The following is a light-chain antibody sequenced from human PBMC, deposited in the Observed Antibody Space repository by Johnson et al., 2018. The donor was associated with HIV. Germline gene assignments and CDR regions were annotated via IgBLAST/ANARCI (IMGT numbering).Light chain of an antibody. CDR3: GTWDTSLGTEF. CDR2: DNN. J-gene: IGLJ1*01. V-gene: IGLV1-51*01. Sequence: QSVLTQPPSVSAAPGQKVTISCSGSSSNIGNNYVSWYQQVPGAAPKLLIYDNNRRPSGIPDRFSGSKSGTSATLGITGLQTGDEADYYCGTWDTSLGTEFFGTGTKVTVL. CDR1: SSNIGNNY.